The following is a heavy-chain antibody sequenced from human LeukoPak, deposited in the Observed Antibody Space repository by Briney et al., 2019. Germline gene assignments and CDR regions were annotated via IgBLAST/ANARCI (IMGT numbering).Heavy chain of an antibody. Sequence: SQTLSLTCTVSEGSISSGGYYWSWIRQHPGKGLEWIGYIYYSGSTYYNPSLKSRVTISVDTSKNQFSLKLSSVTAADTAVYYCARARYDILTGPTDFDYWGQGTLVTVSS. CDR2: IYYSGST. CDR3: ARARYDILTGPTDFDY. V-gene: IGHV4-31*03. CDR1: EGSISSGGYY. J-gene: IGHJ4*02. D-gene: IGHD3-9*01.